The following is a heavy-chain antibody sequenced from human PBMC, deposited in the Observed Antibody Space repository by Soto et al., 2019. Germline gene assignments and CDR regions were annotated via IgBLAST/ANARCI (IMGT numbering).Heavy chain of an antibody. V-gene: IGHV3-7*03. CDR3: ARDDADY. J-gene: IGHJ4*02. Sequence: EVQLVESGGGLVQPGGSLRLSCAASGFSLTNYWMHWVRQAPGKGLEWVASINEHGREVYYVDSVKGRFTISRDIAENSLYLQMKSLRTEDTAMYYCARDDADYVGQGTLVTVSP. CDR2: INEHGREV. CDR1: GFSLTNYW.